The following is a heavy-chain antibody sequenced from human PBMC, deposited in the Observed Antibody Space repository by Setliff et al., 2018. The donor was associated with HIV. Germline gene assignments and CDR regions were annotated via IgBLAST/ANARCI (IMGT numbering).Heavy chain of an antibody. D-gene: IGHD2-21*02. V-gene: IGHV1-69*13. Sequence: SVKVSCKASGGTFSSYAISWVRQAPGQGLEWMGGIIPIFGTANYAQKFQGRVTITADESTSTAYMELSSLRSEDTAVYYCARGSVVTRSRGYYYYMDVWGKGTTVSVSS. CDR1: GGTFSSYA. J-gene: IGHJ6*03. CDR3: ARGSVVTRSRGYYYYMDV. CDR2: IIPIFGTA.